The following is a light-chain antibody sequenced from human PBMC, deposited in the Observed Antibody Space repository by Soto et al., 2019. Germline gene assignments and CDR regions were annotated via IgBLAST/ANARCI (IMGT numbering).Light chain of an antibody. CDR3: CSYAGSSTYV. Sequence: QSVLTQPASVSGSPGQSITISCTGTSSDVGNYDLVSWYQQLPGKAPKFILYEGSKRPSGVSNRFSGSKSGNTASLTISGLQAEDEADYYCCSYAGSSTYVFGTGTKSPS. V-gene: IGLV2-23*01. J-gene: IGLJ1*01. CDR2: EGS. CDR1: SSDVGNYDL.